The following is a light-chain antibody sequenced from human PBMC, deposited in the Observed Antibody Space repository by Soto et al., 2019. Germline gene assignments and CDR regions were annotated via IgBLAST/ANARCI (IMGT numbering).Light chain of an antibody. CDR1: SNDVGGYNF. CDR2: DVS. V-gene: IGLV2-14*01. CDR3: SSYTRGGTVV. Sequence: QSVLTQPASVSGSPGQSITISCTGTSNDVGGYNFVSWYQQYPGKAPKLMIYDVSNRPSGVSNRFSGSKSGNTASLSISGLQAEDEADYHCSSYTRGGTVVFGGGTKLTV. J-gene: IGLJ2*01.